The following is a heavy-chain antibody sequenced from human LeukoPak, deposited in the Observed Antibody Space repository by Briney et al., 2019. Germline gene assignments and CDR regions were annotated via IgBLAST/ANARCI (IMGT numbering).Heavy chain of an antibody. D-gene: IGHD6-19*01. CDR1: GFTFSSYA. J-gene: IGHJ3*02. Sequence: GGSLRLSCAASGFTFSSYAMHWVRQAPGKGLEWVAVIPYDGSNKYYADSVKGRFTISRDNSKNTLYLQMNSLRAEDTAVYYCARDRAVAVAGTWDAFDIWGQGTMVTVSS. CDR2: IPYDGSNK. CDR3: ARDRAVAVAGTWDAFDI. V-gene: IGHV3-30*01.